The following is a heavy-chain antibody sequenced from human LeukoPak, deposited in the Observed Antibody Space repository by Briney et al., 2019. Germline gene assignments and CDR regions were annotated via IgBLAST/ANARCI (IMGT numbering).Heavy chain of an antibody. J-gene: IGHJ4*02. D-gene: IGHD3-10*01. CDR3: ARGLLWFGENYFDS. CDR1: GFTFRVHA. V-gene: IGHV3-30*04. CDR2: ISYDGSNT. Sequence: GGSLRLSCAASGFTFRVHAMHWVRQAPGKGLEWVALISYDGSNTHYADSVKDRFTISRDNSKNTLYLQMNSLRDEDTAMYYCARGLLWFGENYFDSWGQGTLVTVSS.